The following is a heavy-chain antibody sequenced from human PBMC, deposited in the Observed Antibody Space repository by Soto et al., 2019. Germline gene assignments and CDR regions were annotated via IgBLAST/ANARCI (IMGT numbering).Heavy chain of an antibody. CDR1: GYNFTSYG. CDR3: ATYLPEALRDFNI. V-gene: IGHV1-18*01. D-gene: IGHD2-2*01. J-gene: IGHJ3*02. CDR2: IDTHNGNT. Sequence: VQLEQSGPELKKPGASVRVSCKASGYNFTSYGITWLRQAPGQGLEWMAWIDTHNGNTNHAYRLQARVTMTTDTPTTTAYMDLRCLRSADTAVYYCATYLPEALRDFNIGGQGTMVTVSS.